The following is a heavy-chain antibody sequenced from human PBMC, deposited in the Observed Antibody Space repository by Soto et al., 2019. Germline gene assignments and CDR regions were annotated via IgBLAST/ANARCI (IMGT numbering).Heavy chain of an antibody. CDR1: GGSISSSSYY. Sequence: QLQLRESGPGLVKPSETLSLTCTVSGGSISSSSYYWGWIRQPPGKGLEWIGSIYYSGSTYYNPSLKSRVTISVDTSKNQFSLKLSSVTAADTAVYYCARQGNPGDYDNWFDPWGQGTLVTVSS. CDR2: IYYSGST. CDR3: ARQGNPGDYDNWFDP. J-gene: IGHJ5*02. D-gene: IGHD4-17*01. V-gene: IGHV4-39*01.